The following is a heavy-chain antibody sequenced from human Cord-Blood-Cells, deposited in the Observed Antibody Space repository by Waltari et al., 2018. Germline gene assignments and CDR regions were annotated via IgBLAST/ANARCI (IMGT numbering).Heavy chain of an antibody. Sequence: QVQLQQWGAGLLKPSETLSLTCAVYGGSFSGYYWSRIRQPPGKGLEWVGEINHSGSTNYNPSLNSRFTISVDTSKNQFSLKLSSVTAADTAVYYCARGRYSSSWYRGKYGYWGQGTLVTVSS. CDR1: GGSFSGYY. CDR2: INHSGST. J-gene: IGHJ4*02. V-gene: IGHV4-34*01. CDR3: ARGRYSSSWYRGKYGY. D-gene: IGHD6-13*01.